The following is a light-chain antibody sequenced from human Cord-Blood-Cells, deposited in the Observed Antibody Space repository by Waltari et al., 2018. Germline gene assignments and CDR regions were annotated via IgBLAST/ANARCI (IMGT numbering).Light chain of an antibody. CDR1: SSNIGGNT. CDR3: AAWDDSLNGLV. CDR2: SNN. J-gene: IGLJ2*01. V-gene: IGLV1-44*01. Sequence: QSVLTQPPSASGTPGQRVTISCSGRSSNIGGNTVTWYQQLPGTAPKLLIYSNNQRPSGVPDRFSGSKSGTSASLAISGLQSEDEADYYCAAWDDSLNGLVFGGGTKLTVL.